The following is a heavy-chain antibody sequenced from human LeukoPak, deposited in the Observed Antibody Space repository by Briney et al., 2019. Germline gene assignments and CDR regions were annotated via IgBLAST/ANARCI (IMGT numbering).Heavy chain of an antibody. Sequence: SETLSLTCTVPGGSISRSGYYWGWIRQPPGKGLEWIGSVYYSGSTYYNPSLKSRVTISVDAPKNQVSLKLSSVTAADTAVYYCARDEYESSGYYYGDAFDVWGQGTEVTVSS. CDR2: VYYSGST. J-gene: IGHJ3*01. V-gene: IGHV4-39*07. D-gene: IGHD3-22*01. CDR1: GGSISRSGYY. CDR3: ARDEYESSGYYYGDAFDV.